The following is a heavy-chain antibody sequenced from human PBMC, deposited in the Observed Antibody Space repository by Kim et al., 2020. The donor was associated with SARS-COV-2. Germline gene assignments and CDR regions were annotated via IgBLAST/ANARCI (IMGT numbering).Heavy chain of an antibody. Sequence: KSRVTISVDTSKNQFSLKLSSVTAADTAVYYCAREVFTRTYDFWSGYYNPWGQGTLVTVSS. V-gene: IGHV4-39*07. CDR3: AREVFTRTYDFWSGYYNP. D-gene: IGHD3-3*01. J-gene: IGHJ5*02.